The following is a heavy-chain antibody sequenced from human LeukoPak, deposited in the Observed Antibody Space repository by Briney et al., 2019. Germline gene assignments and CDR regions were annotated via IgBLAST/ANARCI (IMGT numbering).Heavy chain of an antibody. D-gene: IGHD1-1*01. V-gene: IGHV3-30*02. CDR1: GFTFTNFG. CDR2: IRYDGNIG. CDR3: VKESLEGDT. Sequence: GGSLRLSCAASGFTFTNFGMHWVRQAPGKGLDWVAFIRYDGNIGFYAGSVQGRFTISRDNSKNTLDLQMNSLRTEDTAVYYCVKESLEGDTWGQGTLVTVSS. J-gene: IGHJ5*02.